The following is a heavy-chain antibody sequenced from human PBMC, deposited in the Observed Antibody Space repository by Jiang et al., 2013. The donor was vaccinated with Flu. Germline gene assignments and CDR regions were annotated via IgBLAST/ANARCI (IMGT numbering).Heavy chain of an antibody. CDR2: IYYSGST. CDR3: ARGRRRVVVPAAIGPGGGTLDY. Sequence: GPGLVKPSQTLSLTCTVSGGSISSGDYYWSWIRQPPGKGLEWIGYIYYSGSTYYNPSLKSRVTISVDTSKNQFSLKLSSVTAADTAVYYCARGRRRVVVPAAIGPGGGTLDYWGQGTLVTVSS. V-gene: IGHV4-30-4*01. D-gene: IGHD2-2*02. J-gene: IGHJ4*02. CDR1: GGSISSGDYY.